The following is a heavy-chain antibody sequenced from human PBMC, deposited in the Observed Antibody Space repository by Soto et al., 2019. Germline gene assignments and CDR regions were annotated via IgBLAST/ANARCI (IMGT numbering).Heavy chain of an antibody. CDR2: IIPIFGTA. CDR3: ARGGTTVTTSSFHY. Sequence: QVQLVQSGAEVKKPGSSVTVSCKASVGTFSSYAISWVRQAPGQGLEWMGGIIPIFGTANYAQKFQCRVTITADESTSTAYMELSSLISEDTAVYYCARGGTTVTTSSFHYWGQGTLVTVSS. CDR1: VGTFSSYA. J-gene: IGHJ4*02. V-gene: IGHV1-69*01. D-gene: IGHD4-17*01.